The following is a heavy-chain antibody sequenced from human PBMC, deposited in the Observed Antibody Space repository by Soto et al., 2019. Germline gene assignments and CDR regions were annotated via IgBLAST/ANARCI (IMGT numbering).Heavy chain of an antibody. V-gene: IGHV4-39*01. J-gene: IGHJ4*02. CDR2: IYYIGNT. CDR1: GGSIRGSPYY. CDR3: SRHQSNNYGSGSPFDY. Sequence: QLHLQQSGPGLLRPSETLSLTCTVSGGSIRGSPYYWGWMRQPPGKGLEWIGSIYYIGNTNYNPSLKSRVTMSVDTSENQFSLKVSSVNAPDTALYYCSRHQSNNYGSGSPFDYWGQGTLVTVSS. D-gene: IGHD3-10*01.